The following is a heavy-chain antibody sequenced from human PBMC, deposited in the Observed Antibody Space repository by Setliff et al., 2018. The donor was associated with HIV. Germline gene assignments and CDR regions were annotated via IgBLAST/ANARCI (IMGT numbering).Heavy chain of an antibody. V-gene: IGHV4-59*11. CDR3: ARDGPLEGSYRYYYYYMDV. Sequence: KPSETLSLTCTVSGDSINTHYWSWIRQPPGKGLEWIGCISHSGNTNFNPSLNSRVTISLDTSKNQFSLRLSSVTAADTAVYYCARDGPLEGSYRYYYYYMDVWGKGTTVTVSS. CDR1: GDSINTHY. D-gene: IGHD3-10*01. J-gene: IGHJ6*03. CDR2: ISHSGNT.